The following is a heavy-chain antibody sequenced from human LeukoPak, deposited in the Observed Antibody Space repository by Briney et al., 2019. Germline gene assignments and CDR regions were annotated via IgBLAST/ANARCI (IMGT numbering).Heavy chain of an antibody. D-gene: IGHD5-12*01. J-gene: IGHJ4*02. CDR3: ARDSSLVATIFDY. CDR2: ISSSGSTI. V-gene: IGHV3-48*03. CDR1: GFTFSSYE. Sequence: GRSLRLSCAASGFTFSSYEMNWVRQAPGNGMEWVSYISSSGSTIYYADSVKGRFTISRDNAKNSLYLQMNSLRAEDTAVYYCARDSSLVATIFDYWGQGTLVTVSS.